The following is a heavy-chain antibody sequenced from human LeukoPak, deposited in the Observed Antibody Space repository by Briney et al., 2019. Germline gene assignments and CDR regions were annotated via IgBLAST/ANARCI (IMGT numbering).Heavy chain of an antibody. CDR3: ARGSSVSSGYRTYFDY. CDR2: ISSSSSYI. D-gene: IGHD3-22*01. CDR1: GFTFSSYS. Sequence: PGGSLRLSCAASGFTFSSYSMNWVRQAPGKGLEWVSPISSSSSYIYYADSVKGRFTISRDNAKNSLYLQMNSLRAEDTAVYYCARGSSVSSGYRTYFDYWGQGTLVTVSS. V-gene: IGHV3-21*01. J-gene: IGHJ4*02.